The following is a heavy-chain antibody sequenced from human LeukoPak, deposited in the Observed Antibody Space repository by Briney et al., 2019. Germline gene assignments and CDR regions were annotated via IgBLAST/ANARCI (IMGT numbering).Heavy chain of an antibody. CDR3: ARGGVSSASGDWFDP. V-gene: IGHV4-34*01. Sequence: SETLSLTCAVYGGSFSGYYWSWIRQPPGKGLEWIGEINHSGSTIYNPSLKSRVTISVDTSKNQFSLKLSSVTAADTAVYYCARGGVSSASGDWFDPWGEGTLVTVSS. CDR2: INHSGST. CDR1: GGSFSGYY. D-gene: IGHD3-22*01. J-gene: IGHJ5*02.